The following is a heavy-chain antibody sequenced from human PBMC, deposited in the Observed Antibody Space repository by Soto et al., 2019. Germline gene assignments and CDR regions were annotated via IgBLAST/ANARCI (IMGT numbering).Heavy chain of an antibody. CDR2: IIPIFGTA. J-gene: IGHJ4*02. Sequence: SVKVSCKSSGGTFSGYAISWGLQAPGQGLEWMGGIIPIFGTANYAQKFQGRVTITADGSTSTAYMELSSLRSEDTAVYYCARGDYFDRRFDYWGQGALVTVSS. CDR3: ARGDYFDRRFDY. D-gene: IGHD3-22*01. CDR1: GGTFSGYA. V-gene: IGHV1-69*13.